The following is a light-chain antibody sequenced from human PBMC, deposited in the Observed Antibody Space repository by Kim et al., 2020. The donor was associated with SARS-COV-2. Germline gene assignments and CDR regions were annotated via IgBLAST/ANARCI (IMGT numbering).Light chain of an antibody. CDR2: QDS. CDR3: QAWDSSPNWV. CDR1: KLGDKY. V-gene: IGLV3-1*01. J-gene: IGLJ3*02. Sequence: SYELTQPPSVSVSPGQTASITCSGDKLGDKYACWYQQKPGQSPVLVIYQDSKWPSGIPERFSGSNSGNTATLTISGTQAMDEADYYCQAWDSSPNWVFGG.